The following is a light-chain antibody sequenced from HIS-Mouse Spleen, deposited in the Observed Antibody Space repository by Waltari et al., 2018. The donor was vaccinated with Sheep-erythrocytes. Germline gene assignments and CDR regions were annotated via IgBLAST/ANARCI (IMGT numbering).Light chain of an antibody. Sequence: QSALTQPPSASGSPGQSVTISCTGTSSDVGGYNYVSWYQQHPGKAPKLMIYEVSKRPQGVPDPFSGSKSGNTASLTVSGLQAEDEADYYCSSYAGSNNYVFGTGTKVTVL. CDR2: EVS. CDR1: SSDVGGYNY. CDR3: SSYAGSNNYV. J-gene: IGLJ1*01. V-gene: IGLV2-8*01.